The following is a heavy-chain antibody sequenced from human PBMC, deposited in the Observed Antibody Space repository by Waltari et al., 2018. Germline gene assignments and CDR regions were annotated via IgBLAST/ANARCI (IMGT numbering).Heavy chain of an antibody. CDR2: VLGRGRT. CDR3: ARDRGRGLFLDT. J-gene: IGHJ5*02. Sequence: SGVRQPPGKGRQGIGQVLGRGRTNYNPSFASRVTISRDTSTHQFALKMTSATAADTALYYCARDRGRGLFLDTWGQGILVTVSP. V-gene: IGHV4-4*02. D-gene: IGHD2-15*01.